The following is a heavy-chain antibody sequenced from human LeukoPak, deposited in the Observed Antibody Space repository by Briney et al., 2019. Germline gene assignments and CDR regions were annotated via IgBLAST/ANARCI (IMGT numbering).Heavy chain of an antibody. Sequence: GGSLRLSCVASEYTFSNYAMSWVRHAPGKGLGWVSSIDSGGGSTYYADSVKGRFTISRDNSKNTLYLQMNSLRAEGTAIYYCASADGSGYRYYWGQGTLVTVSS. J-gene: IGHJ4*02. CDR3: ASADGSGYRYY. CDR1: EYTFSNYA. D-gene: IGHD3-22*01. V-gene: IGHV3-23*01. CDR2: IDSGGGST.